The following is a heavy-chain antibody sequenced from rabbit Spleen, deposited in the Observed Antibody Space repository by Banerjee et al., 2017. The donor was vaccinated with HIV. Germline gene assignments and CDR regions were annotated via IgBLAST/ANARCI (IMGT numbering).Heavy chain of an antibody. V-gene: IGHV1S40*01. Sequence: QSLEESGGDLVKPGASLTLTCKASAFSFSRGYDMCWVRQAPGKGLEWIACIYTGNSKTYYANWAKGRFTISKTSSTTVTLQMTSLTAADTATYFCARDLADVIGWNFGLWGPGTLVTVS. CDR3: ARDLADVIGWNFGL. CDR1: AFSFSRGYD. D-gene: IGHD2-1*01. CDR2: IYTGNSKT. J-gene: IGHJ4*01.